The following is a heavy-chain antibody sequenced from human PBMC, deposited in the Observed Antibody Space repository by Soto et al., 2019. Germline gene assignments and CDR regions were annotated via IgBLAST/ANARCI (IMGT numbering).Heavy chain of an antibody. J-gene: IGHJ4*02. Sequence: SETLSLTCTVSGGSISSSSYYWGWIRQPPGKGLEWIGSIYYSGSTYYNPSLKSRVTISVDTSKNQFSLKLSSVTAADTAVYYCARQGYPYSKAAEGGDYWGQGTLVTVSS. CDR2: IYYSGST. CDR1: GGSISSSSYY. CDR3: ARQGYPYSKAAEGGDY. V-gene: IGHV4-39*01. D-gene: IGHD6-13*01.